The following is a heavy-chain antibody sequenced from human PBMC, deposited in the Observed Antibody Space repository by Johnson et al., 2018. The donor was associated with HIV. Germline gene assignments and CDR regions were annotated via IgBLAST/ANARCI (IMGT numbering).Heavy chain of an antibody. V-gene: IGHV3-30*03. CDR2: ISYDGSNK. J-gene: IGHJ3*02. CDR1: GFTFSSYG. D-gene: IGHD7-27*01. CDR3: APLGDAFDI. Sequence: VQLVESGGGVVQPGRSLRLSCVASGFTFSSYGMHWVRQAPGKGLEWVAVISYDGSNKYYADSVKGRFTISRDNSKNTLYLQMNSLRAEDTAVYYCAPLGDAFDIWGQGTMVTVSS.